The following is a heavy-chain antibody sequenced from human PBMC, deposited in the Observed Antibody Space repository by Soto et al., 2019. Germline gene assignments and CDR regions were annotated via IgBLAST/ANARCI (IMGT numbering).Heavy chain of an antibody. D-gene: IGHD3-3*01. J-gene: IGHJ4*02. V-gene: IGHV1-69*06. CDR3: ARLPLRITVFGKVLGYSDS. CDR2: IIPLFGTS. CDR1: GGSFNDYA. Sequence: QVQLVQTGAEVKTPGSSETVSCTPSGGSFNDYAFSWVRQAPGQGLEWLGGIIPLFGTSDYSQSFRDRATITAVKSTSTVFLELRSLTSQDTAVYYCARLPLRITVFGKVLGYSDSWGQGSLITVSS.